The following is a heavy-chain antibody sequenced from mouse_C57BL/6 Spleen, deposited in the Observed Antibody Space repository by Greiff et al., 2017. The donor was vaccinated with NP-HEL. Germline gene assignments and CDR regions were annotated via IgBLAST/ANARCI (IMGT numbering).Heavy chain of an antibody. J-gene: IGHJ4*01. CDR3: ARNYEYYYAMDY. CDR1: GYAFSSSW. D-gene: IGHD1-1*01. CDR2: IYPGDGDT. Sequence: VKLQESGPELVKPGASVKISCKASGYAFSSSWMNWVKQRPGKGLEWIGRIYPGDGDTNYNGKFKGKATLTADKSSSTAYMQLSSLTSEDSAVYFCARNYEYYYAMDYWGQGTSVTVSS. V-gene: IGHV1-82*01.